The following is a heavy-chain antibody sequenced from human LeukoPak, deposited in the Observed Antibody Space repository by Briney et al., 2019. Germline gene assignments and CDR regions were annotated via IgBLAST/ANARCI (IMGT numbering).Heavy chain of an antibody. Sequence: PGGSLRLSCAASGFAFSSYGMSWVRQAPGKGLEWVSGINWNGGSTGYADSVKGRFTISRDNAKNSLYLQMNSLRAEDTALYYCARDARGYSYGYTDYWGQGTLVTVSS. V-gene: IGHV3-20*04. D-gene: IGHD5-18*01. CDR2: INWNGGST. J-gene: IGHJ4*02. CDR3: ARDARGYSYGYTDY. CDR1: GFAFSSYG.